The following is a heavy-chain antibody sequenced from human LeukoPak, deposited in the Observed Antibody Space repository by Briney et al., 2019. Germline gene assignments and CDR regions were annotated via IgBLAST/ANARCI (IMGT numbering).Heavy chain of an antibody. CDR3: ARRQGCSSTSCPPDS. CDR2: IYPGDSDT. V-gene: IGHV5-51*01. D-gene: IGHD2-2*01. J-gene: IGHJ4*02. Sequence: GESLKISLRGSGYSFTTYWIGWVRQMPGKGLEWMGIIYPGDSDTRYSPSFQGQVTMSADKSINTAYLQWSSLKASDTAMYYCARRQGCSSTSCPPDSWGQGTLVTVSS. CDR1: GYSFTTYW.